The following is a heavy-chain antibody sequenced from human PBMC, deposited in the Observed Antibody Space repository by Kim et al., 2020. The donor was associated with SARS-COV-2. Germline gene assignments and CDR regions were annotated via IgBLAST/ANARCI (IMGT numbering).Heavy chain of an antibody. CDR3: AKDRGLTPESLGY. V-gene: IGHV3-33*06. Sequence: GGSLRLFCAASGFTFSNSAMHWVRQAPGKGLEWVAVIWYDGSNERYEDSVRGRFIISRDNSKNTLFLQMNSLRVDDSAVYYCAKDRGLTPESLGYWGQGT. D-gene: IGHD3-16*01. J-gene: IGHJ4*02. CDR2: IWYDGSNE. CDR1: GFTFSNSA.